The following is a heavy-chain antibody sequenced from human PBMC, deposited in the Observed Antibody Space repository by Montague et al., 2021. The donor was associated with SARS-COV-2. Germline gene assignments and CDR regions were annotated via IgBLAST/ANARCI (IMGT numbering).Heavy chain of an antibody. CDR3: ARDIAVAGLCDY. Sequence: TLSLTCTVSGDSISSGSYYWSWIRQPAGKGLEWIGRIPISGSTNYXXXLKSRVTISVDTSKNQFSLKLSSVTAADTAVYYCARDIAVAGLCDYSGQGTLITVSS. D-gene: IGHD6-19*01. CDR2: IPISGST. J-gene: IGHJ4*02. CDR1: GDSISSGSYY. V-gene: IGHV4-61*02.